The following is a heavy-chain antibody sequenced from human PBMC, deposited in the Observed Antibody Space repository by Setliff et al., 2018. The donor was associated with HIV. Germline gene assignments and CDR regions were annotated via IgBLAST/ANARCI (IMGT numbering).Heavy chain of an antibody. D-gene: IGHD4-17*01. CDR1: GDTFSNYA. Sequence: ASVKVSCKASGDTFSNYAISWVRQAPGQGLEWMGGIIPIFGTASHAQKFQGRVTITTDESTSTAYMELSSLRFEDTAMYYCARGEALQNTVTTYFQHWGQGTPVTVSS. CDR2: IIPIFGTA. CDR3: ARGEALQNTVTTYFQH. J-gene: IGHJ1*01. V-gene: IGHV1-69*05.